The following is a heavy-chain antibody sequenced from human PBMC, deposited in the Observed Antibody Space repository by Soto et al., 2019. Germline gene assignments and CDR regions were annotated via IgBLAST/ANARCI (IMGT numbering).Heavy chain of an antibody. J-gene: IGHJ6*02. CDR2: INHSGTA. CDR1: VGSCSGFD. CDR3: ARSQESTYDTSGYLPYYYYGLDV. D-gene: IGHD3-22*01. Sequence: PSRTLSLTCVVYVGSCSGFDHNWIRQSPGKGREWIGEINHSGTANYSPSLKGRVTMSVDTSKNQFSLRLRSVTAADTAVYFCARSQESTYDTSGYLPYYYYGLDVWGQGTTVTVSS. V-gene: IGHV4-34*01.